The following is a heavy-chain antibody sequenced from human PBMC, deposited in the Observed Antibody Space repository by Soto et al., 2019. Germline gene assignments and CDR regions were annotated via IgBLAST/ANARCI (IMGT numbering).Heavy chain of an antibody. D-gene: IGHD3-16*01. Sequence: NPGGSLRLSCAASGFMLSAYTMNWVRQAPGKGLEWLSSISDDSSYIDYADSLRGRFTVSRDNSRNSLYLQIDSLEVEDTAVYYCATPYYFNHWGPGTLVTVSS. CDR2: ISDDSSYI. J-gene: IGHJ1*01. V-gene: IGHV3-21*06. CDR3: ATPYYFNH. CDR1: GFMLSAYT.